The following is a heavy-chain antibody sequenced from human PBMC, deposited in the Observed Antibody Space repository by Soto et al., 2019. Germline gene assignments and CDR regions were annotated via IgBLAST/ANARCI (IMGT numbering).Heavy chain of an antibody. J-gene: IGHJ6*02. Sequence: GGSLRLSCVGSGVTFSNYWMHWVRQAPGKGLEWVSRVKSDGSSTSYADSVKGRFTISRDNAKNTLYLQMNSLRAEDTAVYYCAKGIRMAYCSSTSCYHGYYYNGMDVWGPGTTVTVSS. CDR1: GVTFSNYW. V-gene: IGHV3-74*01. CDR2: VKSDGSST. CDR3: AKGIRMAYCSSTSCYHGYYYNGMDV. D-gene: IGHD2-2*01.